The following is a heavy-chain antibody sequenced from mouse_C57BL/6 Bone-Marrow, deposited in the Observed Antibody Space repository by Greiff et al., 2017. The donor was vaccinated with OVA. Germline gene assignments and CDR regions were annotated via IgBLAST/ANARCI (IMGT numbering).Heavy chain of an antibody. J-gene: IGHJ2*01. CDR3: ARAGDYFDY. Sequence: VQLKESGPELVKPGASVKMSCKASGYTFTDYNMHWVKQSHGKSLEWIGYINPNNGGTSYNQKFKGKATLTVNKSSSTAYMELRSLTSEDSAVYYCARAGDYFDYWGQGTTLTVSS. CDR2: INPNNGGT. V-gene: IGHV1-22*01. CDR1: GYTFTDYN.